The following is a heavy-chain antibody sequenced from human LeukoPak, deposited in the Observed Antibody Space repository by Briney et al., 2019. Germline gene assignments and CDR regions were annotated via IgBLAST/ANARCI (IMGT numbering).Heavy chain of an antibody. CDR2: ISSSGSTI. V-gene: IGHV3-11*01. J-gene: IGHJ6*03. Sequence: PGGSLRLSCAASGFTFSDYYMSWIRQAPGKGLEWVSYISSSGSTIYYADSVKGRFTISRDNAKTSLYLQLNSLIPEDTAFYYCAKDTSRSSRDYYFYLDVWGKGTTVTVSS. CDR3: AKDTSRSSRDYYFYLDV. D-gene: IGHD6-6*01. CDR1: GFTFSDYY.